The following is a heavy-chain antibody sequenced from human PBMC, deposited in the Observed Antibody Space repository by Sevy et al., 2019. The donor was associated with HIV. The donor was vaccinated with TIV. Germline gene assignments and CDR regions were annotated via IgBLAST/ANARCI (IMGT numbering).Heavy chain of an antibody. CDR3: ARGRYFDWFPYYFDY. D-gene: IGHD3-9*01. CDR2: IYYSGST. Sequence: SETLSLTCTVSGGFISSSSNCWGWIRQPPGKGLEWIGNIYYSGSTYYTPSLKSRVTISVDTSKNQFSLELSSVTAADTAVYYCARGRYFDWFPYYFDYWGQGTLVTVSS. CDR1: GGFISSSSNC. V-gene: IGHV4-39*01. J-gene: IGHJ4*02.